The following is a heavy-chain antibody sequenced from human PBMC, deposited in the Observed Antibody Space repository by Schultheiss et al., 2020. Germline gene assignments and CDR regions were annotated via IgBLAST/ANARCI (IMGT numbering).Heavy chain of an antibody. CDR1: GFTFSSYI. Sequence: GGSLRLSCAASGFTFSSYIIHWVRQAPGKGLEWVAVVSNDGNNKYYADSVQGRFTISRDNSKNTLYLQMTSLRPEDTAVYYCARAGRDGYNSELFRRYYYYGMDVWGQGTTVTVSS. CDR3: ARAGRDGYNSELFRRYYYYGMDV. CDR2: VSNDGNNK. V-gene: IGHV3-30*04. J-gene: IGHJ6*02. D-gene: IGHD5-24*01.